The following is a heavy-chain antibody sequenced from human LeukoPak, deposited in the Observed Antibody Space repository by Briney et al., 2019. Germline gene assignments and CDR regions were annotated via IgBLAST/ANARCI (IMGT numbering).Heavy chain of an antibody. D-gene: IGHD2-15*01. J-gene: IGHJ4*02. V-gene: IGHV4-59*08. CDR3: ARRVVVAPYYFDH. CDR2: IYYSGST. Sequence: SETLSLTCTVSGGSISSYYWSWIRQPPGKGLEWIGYIYYSGSTNYNPSLKSRVTISVDTSKNQFSLKLSSVIAADTAVYYCARRVVVAPYYFDHWGQGTLVTVSS. CDR1: GGSISSYY.